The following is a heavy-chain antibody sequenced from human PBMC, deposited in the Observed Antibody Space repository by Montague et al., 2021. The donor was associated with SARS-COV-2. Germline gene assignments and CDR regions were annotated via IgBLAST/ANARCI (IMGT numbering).Heavy chain of an antibody. CDR3: ARGQEVYVVNGDLDY. D-gene: IGHD1-14*01. J-gene: IGHJ4*02. CDR2: INHRGST. V-gene: IGHV4-34*01. CDR1: GGSFSCYY. Sequence: SETLSLTCAVYGGSFSCYYWSWIRQPPGKGLEWIGEINHRGSTNNNPSLKSRVTISIDTSKNQFSLKLSSVAAADTAVYYCARGQEVYVVNGDLDYWGQGTLVTVSS.